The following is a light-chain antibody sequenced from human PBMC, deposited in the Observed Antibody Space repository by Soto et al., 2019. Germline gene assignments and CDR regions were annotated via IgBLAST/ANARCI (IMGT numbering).Light chain of an antibody. CDR3: MQGTSWPYT. V-gene: IGKV2-30*01. J-gene: IGKJ2*01. CDR2: KIS. Sequence: DVVMTQSPLSLPVTLGQPASISCRSSQSPVTSDGNTYLNWFQQRPGRSPRRLIYKISHRDSGVPDRFSGSGSGTAFTLEISRVEAEDVGVYYCMQGTSWPYTFGQGTKLEI. CDR1: QSPVTSDGNTY.